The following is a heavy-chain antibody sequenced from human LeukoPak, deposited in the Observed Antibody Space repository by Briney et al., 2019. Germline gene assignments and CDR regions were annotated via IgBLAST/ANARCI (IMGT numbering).Heavy chain of an antibody. V-gene: IGHV4-59*01. CDR3: ARTYGSSGLGYFDL. CDR1: GGSISSYY. CDR2: IYYSGST. J-gene: IGHJ2*01. Sequence: SETLSLTCTVSGGSISSYYWSWIRPPQGKGLEWIGYIYYSGSTNYSPSLKSRLTISVDTSKNQFSLKLSSVTAADTAVYYCARTYGSSGLGYFDLWGRGTLVTVSS. D-gene: IGHD6-13*01.